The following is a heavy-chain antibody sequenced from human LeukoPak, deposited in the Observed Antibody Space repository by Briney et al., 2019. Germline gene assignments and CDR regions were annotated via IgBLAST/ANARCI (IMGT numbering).Heavy chain of an antibody. CDR3: AKEPRWEQLHSFDI. D-gene: IGHD1/OR15-1a*01. J-gene: IGHJ3*02. CDR2: ISGSDGST. CDR1: GFTFSNYA. V-gene: IGHV3-23*01. Sequence: PGGSLRLSCAASGFTFSNYAMSWVRQAPGKGLEWVSDISGSDGSTYYADSVKGRFTISRDNSKNTLYLQMNSLSAEDTAVYYCAKEPRWEQLHSFDIWGQGTTVTVSS.